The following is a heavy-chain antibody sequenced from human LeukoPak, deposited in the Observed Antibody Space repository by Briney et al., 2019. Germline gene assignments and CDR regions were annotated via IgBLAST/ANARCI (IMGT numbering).Heavy chain of an antibody. V-gene: IGHV3-33*06. CDR2: IWYDGSNK. Sequence: GGSLRLSCAASGFTFSSYGMNWVRQAPGKGLEWVAAIWYDGSNKYYADSVKGRFTISRDNSKNTLYLQMNSLRAEDTAVYHCAKGTGHYYYYMDVWGKGATVTVSS. J-gene: IGHJ6*03. CDR3: AKGTGHYYYYMDV. CDR1: GFTFSSYG. D-gene: IGHD3/OR15-3a*01.